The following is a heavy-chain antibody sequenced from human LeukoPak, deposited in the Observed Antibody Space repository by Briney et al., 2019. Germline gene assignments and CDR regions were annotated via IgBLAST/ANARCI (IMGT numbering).Heavy chain of an antibody. J-gene: IGHJ4*02. V-gene: IGHV4-59*01. Sequence: PSETLSLTCTVSGGSISSYYWSWLRQPPGKGLEWIGYSYYSGSTNYNPSLKSRVTISVDTSKNQFSLKLSSVTAADTAVYYCARWIGYSYGYSYYFDYWGQGTLVTVSS. CDR2: SYYSGST. CDR1: GGSISSYY. D-gene: IGHD5-18*01. CDR3: ARWIGYSYGYSYYFDY.